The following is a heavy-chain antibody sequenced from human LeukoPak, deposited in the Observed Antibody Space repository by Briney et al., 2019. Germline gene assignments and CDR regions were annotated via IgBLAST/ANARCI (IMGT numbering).Heavy chain of an antibody. CDR1: GGSIDTYY. CDR2: VFHTGST. CDR3: ARDRGSQPFIDY. V-gene: IGHV4-59*01. D-gene: IGHD1-26*01. Sequence: PSETLSLTCTVSGGSIDTYYWNWIRQPPGKGLEWIGYVFHTGSTNYNPSLKSRVTISVDTSKNQFSLKLSSVTAADTAVYCCARDRGSQPFIDYWGQGTLVTVSS. J-gene: IGHJ4*02.